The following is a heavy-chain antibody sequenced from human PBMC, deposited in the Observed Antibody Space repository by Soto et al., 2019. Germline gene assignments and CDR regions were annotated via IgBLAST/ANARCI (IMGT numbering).Heavy chain of an antibody. CDR1: GFTFSSYS. CDR3: ARDCSVWGSYRYSAPYYYYGMDV. CDR2: ISSSSSTI. Sequence: EVQLVESGGGLVQPGGSLRLSCAASGFTFSSYSMNWVRQAPGKGLEWVSYISSSSSTIYYADSVKGRFTISRDNAKNSRYLQMNSLRDEDTAVYYCARDCSVWGSYRYSAPYYYYGMDVWGQGTTVTVSS. J-gene: IGHJ6*02. D-gene: IGHD3-16*02. V-gene: IGHV3-48*02.